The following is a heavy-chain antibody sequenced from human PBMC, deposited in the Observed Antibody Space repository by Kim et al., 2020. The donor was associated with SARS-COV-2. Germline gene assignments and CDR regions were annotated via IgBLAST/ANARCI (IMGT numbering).Heavy chain of an antibody. Sequence: SYAQKFQGGVTMTRDTSTSTVYMELSSLRSEDTAVYYCARAHSGSYYFDYWGQGTLVTVSS. CDR3: ARAHSGSYYFDY. D-gene: IGHD1-26*01. J-gene: IGHJ4*02. V-gene: IGHV1-46*01.